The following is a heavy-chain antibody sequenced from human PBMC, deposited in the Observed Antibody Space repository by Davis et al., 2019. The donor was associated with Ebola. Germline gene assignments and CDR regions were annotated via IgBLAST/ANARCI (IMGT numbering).Heavy chain of an antibody. CDR1: GYSFTSYW. J-gene: IGHJ6*02. CDR3: AVSPYYYYGMDV. V-gene: IGHV5-10-1*01. CDR2: IDPSDSYT. Sequence: GESLNISCKGSGYSFTSYWISWLRQMPGNGLEWMGRIDPSDSYTNYSPSFQGHVTISADKSISTAYLQWSSLKASDTAMYYCAVSPYYYYGMDVWGQGTTVTVSS.